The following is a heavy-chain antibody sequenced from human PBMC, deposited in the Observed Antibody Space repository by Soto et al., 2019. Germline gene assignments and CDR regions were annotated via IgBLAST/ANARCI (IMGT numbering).Heavy chain of an antibody. CDR3: ARGHSTDCSNGVCSFFYNHEMDV. D-gene: IGHD2-8*01. Sequence: GASVKVSCKASGYSFTDYRIHWVRQAPGQGLEWLGRINPKSGGTSTAQKFQGWVTMTRDRSISTVYMELTRLRSDDTAVYFCARGHSTDCSNGVCSFFYNHEMDVWGQGTTVTVSS. J-gene: IGHJ6*02. CDR1: GYSFTDYR. CDR2: INPKSGGT. V-gene: IGHV1-2*04.